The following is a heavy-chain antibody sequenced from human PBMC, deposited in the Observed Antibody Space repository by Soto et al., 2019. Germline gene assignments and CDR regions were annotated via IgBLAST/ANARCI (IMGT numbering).Heavy chain of an antibody. V-gene: IGHV3-7*05. CDR1: GFTFSNYW. D-gene: IGHD5-12*01. Sequence: GGSLRLSYAASGFTFSNYWMSWVRQAPGKGLEWVANIKKDGSEMYYVDSVKGRFTISRDNAKNSVFLQMNSLRAEDTAVYYCARVVATLDYYFYSWGQGTLVTVSS. J-gene: IGHJ4*02. CDR2: IKKDGSEM. CDR3: ARVVATLDYYFYS.